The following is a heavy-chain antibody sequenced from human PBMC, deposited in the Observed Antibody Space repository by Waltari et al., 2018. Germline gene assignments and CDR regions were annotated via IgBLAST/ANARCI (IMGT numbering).Heavy chain of an antibody. V-gene: IGHV1-18*01. D-gene: IGHD6-19*01. CDR1: AYTFSTYG. J-gene: IGHJ4*01. CDR2: ISAHDGNT. CDR3: ATAVGGNMEFDS. Sequence: QVHLVQSGAEVKTPGASVQVSCKASAYTFSTYGLTWVRQAPGQGLEWLGWISAHDGNTNYAPSLQDRVTLTTDTSTYTAYMELNSLRPDDTAVYYCATAVGGNMEFDSWGHGSLVTVSS.